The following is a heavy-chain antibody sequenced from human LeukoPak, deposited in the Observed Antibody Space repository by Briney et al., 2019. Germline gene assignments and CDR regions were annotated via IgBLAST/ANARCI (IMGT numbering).Heavy chain of an antibody. Sequence: GASVKVSCKASGYTFTSYGISWVRQAPGQGLEWMGWISAYNGNTNYAQKLQGRVTMTTDTSTSTAYMELRSLRSDDTAVYYCASAYSGYERICAFDIWGQGTMVTVSS. J-gene: IGHJ3*02. D-gene: IGHD5-12*01. CDR1: GYTFTSYG. CDR2: ISAYNGNT. CDR3: ASAYSGYERICAFDI. V-gene: IGHV1-18*01.